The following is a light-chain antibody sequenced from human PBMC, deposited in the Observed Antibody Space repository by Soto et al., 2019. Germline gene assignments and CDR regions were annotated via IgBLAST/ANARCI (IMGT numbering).Light chain of an antibody. V-gene: IGLV1-51*01. J-gene: IGLJ3*02. Sequence: QSALTQPPSVSAAPGQKVSISCSGSSSNIGNHYVSWYQQLPGTAPKLLIYDNNKRPPGIPDRFSGSKSGTSATLGITGLQTGDEADYFCGTWDSSLSVEVFGGGTKLTVL. CDR2: DNN. CDR3: GTWDSSLSVEV. CDR1: SSNIGNHY.